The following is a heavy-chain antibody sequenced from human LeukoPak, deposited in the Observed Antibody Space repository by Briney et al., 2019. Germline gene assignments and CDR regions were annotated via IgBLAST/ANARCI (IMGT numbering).Heavy chain of an antibody. CDR3: ARVGTIFGVVPRLYFDY. CDR1: GYTFTSYG. J-gene: IGHJ4*02. D-gene: IGHD3-3*01. V-gene: IGHV1-18*01. Sequence: GASVKVSCKASGYTFTSYGISWVRQAPGQGLEWMGWISAYNGNTNYAQKLQGRVIMTTDTSTSTAYMELRSLRSDDTAVYYCARVGTIFGVVPRLYFDYWGQGTLVTVSS. CDR2: ISAYNGNT.